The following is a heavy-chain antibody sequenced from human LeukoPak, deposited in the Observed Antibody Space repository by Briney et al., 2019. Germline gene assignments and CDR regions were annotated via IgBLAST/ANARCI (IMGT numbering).Heavy chain of an antibody. Sequence: PSETLSLTCTVSGGSISSYCWSWIRQPAGKGLEWIGRIYTSGSTNYNPSLKSRVTMSVDTSKNQFSLKLSSVTAADTAVYYCARDLGYSSGWYEVNWFDPWGQGTLVTVSS. D-gene: IGHD6-19*01. J-gene: IGHJ5*02. V-gene: IGHV4-4*07. CDR2: IYTSGST. CDR1: GGSISSYC. CDR3: ARDLGYSSGWYEVNWFDP.